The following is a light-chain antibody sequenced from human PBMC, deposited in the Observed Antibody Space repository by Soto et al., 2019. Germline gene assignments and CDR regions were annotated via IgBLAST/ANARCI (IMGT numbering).Light chain of an antibody. V-gene: IGKV2-24*01. J-gene: IGKJ4*01. CDR2: EVS. Sequence: DIVLTQTPLSSPVTLGQPASISCRSSQSLVHSDGNTYLNWLQQRPGQSPRLLIYEVSNRFSGVTDRFSGSGAGTDFTLEISRVEAEDVGVYYCMQTTQFPLTFGGGTKVEIK. CDR1: QSLVHSDGNTY. CDR3: MQTTQFPLT.